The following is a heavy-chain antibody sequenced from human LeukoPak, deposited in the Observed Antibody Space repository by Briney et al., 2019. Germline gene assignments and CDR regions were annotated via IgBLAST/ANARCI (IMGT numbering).Heavy chain of an antibody. CDR2: ISGDGGST. V-gene: IGHV3-43D*03. Sequence: GGSLRLSCAASGFTFDDSAMHWVRQAPGKGLEWVSLISGDGGSTYYADSVKGRFTISRDNSKNSLYLRMNSLRSEDTALYYCAKDVRGSTSWYGLDYWGQGTLVTVSS. J-gene: IGHJ4*02. CDR3: AKDVRGSTSWYGLDY. CDR1: GFTFDDSA. D-gene: IGHD6-13*01.